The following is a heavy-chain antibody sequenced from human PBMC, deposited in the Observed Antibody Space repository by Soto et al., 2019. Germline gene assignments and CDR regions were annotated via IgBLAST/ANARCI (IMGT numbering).Heavy chain of an antibody. CDR2: IRGGGDST. CDR3: AKGRRGFGGDFVIDAFDI. CDR1: TFTLSAKA. V-gene: IGHV3-23*01. D-gene: IGHD3-16*02. Sequence: GGSWRSPGQPLTFTLSAKARNGFAKVQGRGWSWVSGIRGGGDSTYYEDSGKARFTISRDNLKNKLYLQMNNLRAEDTAVYYCAKGRRGFGGDFVIDAFDIWGQGTMVTVSS. J-gene: IGHJ3*02.